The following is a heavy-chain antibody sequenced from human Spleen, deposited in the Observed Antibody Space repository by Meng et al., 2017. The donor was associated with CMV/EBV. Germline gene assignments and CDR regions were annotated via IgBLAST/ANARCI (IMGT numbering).Heavy chain of an antibody. J-gene: IGHJ4*02. CDR3: ARDSGLVVPAAISEY. Sequence: ASVKVSCKASGSTFTRRATGQGLEWMGWINPNSGGTNYAQKFQGRVTMTRDTSISTAYMELSRLRSDDTAVYYCARDSGLVVPAAISEYWGQGTLVTVSS. D-gene: IGHD2-2*01. CDR1: GSTFTR. CDR2: INPNSGGT. V-gene: IGHV1-2*02.